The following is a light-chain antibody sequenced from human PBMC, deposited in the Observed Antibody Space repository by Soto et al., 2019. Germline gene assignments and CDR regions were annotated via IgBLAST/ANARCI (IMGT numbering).Light chain of an antibody. J-gene: IGKJ4*01. CDR2: GAS. CDR1: QSVSSSY. V-gene: IGKV3-20*01. CDR3: QQYGSSPPIT. Sequence: EIGLTQSQGTPSLSPGERATLSCTASQSVSSSYLAWYQQKPGQAPRLLIYGASSRATGIPDRFSGSGSGTDFTLNISRLEPEDFAVYYCQQYGSSPPITFGGGTKVEIK.